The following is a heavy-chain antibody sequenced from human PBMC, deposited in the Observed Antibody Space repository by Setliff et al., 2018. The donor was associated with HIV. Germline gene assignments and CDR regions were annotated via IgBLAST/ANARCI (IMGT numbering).Heavy chain of an antibody. Sequence: ASETLSLTCTVSGGSISRYYWSWIRQPPGKGLEWIGYIYYSGSTNYNPSLKSRVTISVDTSKNQFSLKLTSVTAADTAVYYCARAKSLVRGVNYFDYWGQGTLVTVSS. CDR3: ARAKSLVRGVNYFDY. D-gene: IGHD3-10*01. V-gene: IGHV4-59*01. CDR1: GGSISRYY. J-gene: IGHJ4*02. CDR2: IYYSGST.